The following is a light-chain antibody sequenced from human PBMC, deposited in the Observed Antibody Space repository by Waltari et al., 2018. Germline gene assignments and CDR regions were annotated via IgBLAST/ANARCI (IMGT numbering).Light chain of an antibody. V-gene: IGLV1-44*01. CDR3: ATWDDSLNGPI. CDR2: NNN. CDR1: SSNIGSNT. J-gene: IGLJ2*01. Sequence: QSVLTQSPSASGTPGQRVTISCSGSSSNIGSNTVNWYQQFPGTAPKLLIYNNNRRPTGVTDRFSGSTSGTSASLAISGLQSADEAVYYCATWDDSLNGPIFGGGTKLTVL.